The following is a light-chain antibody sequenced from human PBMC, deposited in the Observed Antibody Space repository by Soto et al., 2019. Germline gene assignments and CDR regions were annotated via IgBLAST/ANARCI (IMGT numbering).Light chain of an antibody. J-gene: IGLJ2*01. CDR2: DVS. V-gene: IGLV2-14*01. CDR1: TSDVGGYNY. CDR3: SSYTSSSPVV. Sequence: QSALTQPASVSGSPGQSITISCTGTTSDVGGYNYVSWYQQHPGKAPNFMIYDVSNRPSGVSNRFSGSKSGNTASLTISGLQAEDESDYYCSSYTSSSPVVFGGGTKLTVL.